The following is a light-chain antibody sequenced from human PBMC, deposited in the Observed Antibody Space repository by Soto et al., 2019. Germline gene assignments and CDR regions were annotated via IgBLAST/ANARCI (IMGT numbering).Light chain of an antibody. V-gene: IGLV2-14*01. CDR1: SSDVGGYNY. CDR3: SSYTPRSIVV. J-gene: IGLJ2*01. Sequence: QSALTQPASVSGSPGQSITISCTGTSSDVGGYNYVSWYQQHPGKAPKLMIYEVSNWPSGVSNRFSGSKSGNTASLTISGLQAEDEADYYCSSYTPRSIVVFGGGTKLTVL. CDR2: EVS.